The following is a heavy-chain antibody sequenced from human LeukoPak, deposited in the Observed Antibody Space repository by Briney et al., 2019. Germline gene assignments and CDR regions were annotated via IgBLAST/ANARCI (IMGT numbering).Heavy chain of an antibody. D-gene: IGHD2-15*01. CDR3: TKDMSPSRVVVGAFDI. CDR2: ISWDGGST. J-gene: IGHJ3*02. Sequence: GGSLRLSCAASGFTFDDYAMHWVRQAPGKGLEWVSLISWDGGSTYYADSVKGRFTISRDNSKNSLYLQMNSLRAEDTALYYCTKDMSPSRVVVGAFDIWGQGTMVTVSS. V-gene: IGHV3-43D*03. CDR1: GFTFDDYA.